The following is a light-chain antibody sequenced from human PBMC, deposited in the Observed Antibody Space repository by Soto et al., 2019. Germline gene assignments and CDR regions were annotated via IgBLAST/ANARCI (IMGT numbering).Light chain of an antibody. CDR1: SINVGGYNY. CDR3: SSYAGSNNLGV. Sequence: QSALTRPPPASGSPGQSFTISCTGTSINVGGYNYVSWYQQHPGKAPKLMIYEVSKRPSGVPDRFSGSKSGNTASLTVSGLQAEDEADYYCSSYAGSNNLGVFGGGTKLTVL. V-gene: IGLV2-8*01. J-gene: IGLJ2*01. CDR2: EVS.